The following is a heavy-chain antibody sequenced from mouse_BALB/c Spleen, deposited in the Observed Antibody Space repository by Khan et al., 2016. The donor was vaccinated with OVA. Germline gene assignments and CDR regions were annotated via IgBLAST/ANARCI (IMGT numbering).Heavy chain of an antibody. CDR3: AKDRGYYAVDY. J-gene: IGHJ4*01. V-gene: IGHV2-3*01. CDR1: GFSLTSYG. Sequence: QVQLQQSGPGLVAPSQSLSITCTVSGFSLTSYGVSWVRQPPGKGLEWLGVIWGDGNTNFHSALRSRLSISKDNSKSQVFLKLNSLQTDDTATYYCAKDRGYYAVDYGGQGTSVTVSS. CDR2: IWGDGNT.